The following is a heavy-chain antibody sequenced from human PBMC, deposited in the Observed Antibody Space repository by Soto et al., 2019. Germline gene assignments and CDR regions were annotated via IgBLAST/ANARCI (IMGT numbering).Heavy chain of an antibody. CDR1: GFTFSSYA. V-gene: IGHV3-30-3*01. CDR2: ISYDGSNK. D-gene: IGHD2-2*01. J-gene: IGHJ4*02. Sequence: QVQLVESGGGVVHPGRSLRLSCAASGFTFSSYAMHWVRQAPGKGLEWVAVISYDGSNKYYADSVKGRFTISRDNSKNTLYLQMNSLRAEDTAVYYCAITSGLDYWGQGTLVTVSS. CDR3: AITSGLDY.